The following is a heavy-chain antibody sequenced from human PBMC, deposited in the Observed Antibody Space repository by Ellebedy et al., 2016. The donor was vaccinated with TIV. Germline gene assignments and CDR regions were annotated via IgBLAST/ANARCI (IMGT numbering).Heavy chain of an antibody. CDR3: ARSGVPNRDDIWFDP. CDR2: IKQDESDK. J-gene: IGHJ5*02. Sequence: GESLKISCAASVFTFSTYWMSWVRQAPGKGLEWVASIKQDESDKKYVDPVKGRFTISRDNAKNSVSLQMNSLRAEDTAMYYCARSGVPNRDDIWFDPWGQGTLVTVSA. V-gene: IGHV3-7*03. CDR1: VFTFSTYW. D-gene: IGHD1-1*01.